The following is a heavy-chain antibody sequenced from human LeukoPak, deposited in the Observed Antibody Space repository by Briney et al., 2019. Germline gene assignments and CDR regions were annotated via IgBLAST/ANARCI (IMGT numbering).Heavy chain of an antibody. CDR3: ARDHAAIVVVVAATPPVYYYYGMDV. V-gene: IGHV1-69*13. J-gene: IGHJ6*02. CDR2: IIPIFDEA. CDR1: RGTLSNYV. D-gene: IGHD2-15*01. Sequence: SVKVSCKAARGTLSNYVFSWVRQAPGQGLEWMGRIIPIFDEAIYAQKFQVRVTITADESTSTAYMELSSLRSEDTAVYYCARDHAAIVVVVAATPPVYYYYGMDVWGQGTTVTVSS.